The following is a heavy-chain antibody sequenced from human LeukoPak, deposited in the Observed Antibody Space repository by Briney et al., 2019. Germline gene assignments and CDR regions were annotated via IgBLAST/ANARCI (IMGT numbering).Heavy chain of an antibody. J-gene: IGHJ3*02. V-gene: IGHV4-34*01. CDR3: ARRGYYDIFGDAFDI. D-gene: IGHD3-9*01. Sequence: SETLSLTCAVYGGSFSGYYWSWIRQPPGKGLEWIGEINHSGSTNYNPSLKSRVTISVDTSKNQFSLKLSSVTAADTAVYYCARRGYYDIFGDAFDIWGQGTMVTVSS. CDR2: INHSGST. CDR1: GGSFSGYY.